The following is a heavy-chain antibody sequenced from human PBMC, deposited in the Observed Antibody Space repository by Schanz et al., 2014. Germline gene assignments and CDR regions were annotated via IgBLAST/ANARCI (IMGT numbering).Heavy chain of an antibody. J-gene: IGHJ3*02. D-gene: IGHD3-10*01. V-gene: IGHV3-23*04. Sequence: EVQLVESGGGLVKPGGSLRLSCGVSGFTASSHSMNWVRQAPGKGLKWVSAISGSGGSTYYADSVKGRFTISRDNSKNTLYLQMNSLRAEDTAVYYCAKGRFGELSAFDIWGQGTMVSVSS. CDR2: ISGSGGST. CDR1: GFTASSHS. CDR3: AKGRFGELSAFDI.